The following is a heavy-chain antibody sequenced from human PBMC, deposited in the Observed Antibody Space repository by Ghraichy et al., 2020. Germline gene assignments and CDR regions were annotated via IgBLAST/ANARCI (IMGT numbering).Heavy chain of an antibody. CDR1: GDSISSSNYY. J-gene: IGHJ5*02. CDR3: ARHARYHSGADWFDP. Sequence: SETLSLTCTVSGDSISSSNYYWGWIRQPPGKGLEWVGSICYSVATYYNPSVKSRVIISVDTSKNQFSLKLNSTTAADTAVYYCARHARYHSGADWFDPWGRGTLVTVSS. D-gene: IGHD1-26*01. V-gene: IGHV4-39*01. CDR2: ICYSVAT.